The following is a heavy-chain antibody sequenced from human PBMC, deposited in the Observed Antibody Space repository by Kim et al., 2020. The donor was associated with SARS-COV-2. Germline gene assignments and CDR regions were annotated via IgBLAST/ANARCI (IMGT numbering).Heavy chain of an antibody. CDR3: ARGITYGGVIVIRRAWFDP. CDR2: IYYSGST. D-gene: IGHD3-16*02. Sequence: SETLSLTCTVSGGSVSSGSYYWSWLRQPPGKGLEWIGYIYYSGSTNYNPSLKSRVTISVDTSKNQFSLKLSSVTAADTAVYYCARGITYGGVIVIRRAWFDPWGQGTLVTVSS. CDR1: GGSVSSGSYY. J-gene: IGHJ5*02. V-gene: IGHV4-61*01.